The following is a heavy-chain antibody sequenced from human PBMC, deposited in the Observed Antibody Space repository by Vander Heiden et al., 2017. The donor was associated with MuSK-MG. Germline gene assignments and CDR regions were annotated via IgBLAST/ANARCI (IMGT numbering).Heavy chain of an antibody. V-gene: IGHV3-48*01. CDR3: VRDHRWAFDY. J-gene: IGHJ4*02. CDR1: GFTFRTFT. D-gene: IGHD3-16*02. Sequence: EVQLVESGGGLVQPSGSLRLSCAASGFTFRTFTFTCLRQTPGKGLEWLSYIDAGSALMQYADSVRGRFTISRDNAKNSLHLQMNSLRAEDTAVYYCVRDHRWAFDYWGQGTLVTVSS. CDR2: IDAGSALM.